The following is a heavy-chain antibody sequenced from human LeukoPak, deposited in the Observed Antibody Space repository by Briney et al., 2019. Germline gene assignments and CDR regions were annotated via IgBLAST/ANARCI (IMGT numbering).Heavy chain of an antibody. J-gene: IGHJ4*02. D-gene: IGHD3-10*01. CDR1: GYTFTSYG. V-gene: IGHV1-18*01. CDR2: ISANDGNT. CDR3: ARESHVTREDY. Sequence: ASVKVSCKASGYTFTSYGISWVRQAPGQGLEWMGWISANDGNTEYPQKLQGRVTMTTDTSTSTAYMELRSLRSDDTAVYYCARESHVTREDYWGQGTLVTVSS.